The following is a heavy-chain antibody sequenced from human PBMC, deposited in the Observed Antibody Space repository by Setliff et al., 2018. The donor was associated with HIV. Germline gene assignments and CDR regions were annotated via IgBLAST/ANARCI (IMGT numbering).Heavy chain of an antibody. CDR2: FDPEDGET. CDR1: GYTFTGYY. J-gene: IGHJ4*02. CDR3: ATEASGSYGYYFDY. Sequence: ASVKVSCKASGYTFTGYYMHWVRQAPGQGLEWMGGFDPEDGETIYAQKFQGRVTMTEDTSTDTAYMELSSLRSEDTAVYYCATEASGSYGYYFDYWGQGTLVTVSS. D-gene: IGHD1-26*01. V-gene: IGHV1-24*01.